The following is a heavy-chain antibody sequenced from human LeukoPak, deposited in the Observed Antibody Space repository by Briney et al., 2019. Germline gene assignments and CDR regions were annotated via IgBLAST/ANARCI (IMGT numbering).Heavy chain of an antibody. CDR3: AKHSTGVEC. Sequence: GGSLRLSCAASGFTFSSYGMHWVRQAPGKGLEWVAVISYDGSNKYYADSVKGRFTISRDNSKNTLYLQMNSLRAEDTAVYYCAKHSTGVECWGRGTLVTVSS. CDR2: ISYDGSNK. J-gene: IGHJ2*01. CDR1: GFTFSSYG. D-gene: IGHD3-10*01. V-gene: IGHV3-30*18.